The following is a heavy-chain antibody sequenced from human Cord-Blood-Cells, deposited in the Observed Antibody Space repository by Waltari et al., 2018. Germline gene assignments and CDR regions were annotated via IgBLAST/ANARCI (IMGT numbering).Heavy chain of an antibody. D-gene: IGHD5-12*01. CDR3: AREGSGYDFDY. CDR2: IYYSGST. CDR1: GGSISSSSYY. Sequence: QLQLQASGPGLVKPSETLSLTCTVSGGSISSSSYYWGWIRQPPGKGLEWIGSIYYSGSTYYNPSLKSRVTISVDTSKNQFSLKLSSVTAADTAVYYCAREGSGYDFDYWGQGTLVTVSS. V-gene: IGHV4-39*02. J-gene: IGHJ4*02.